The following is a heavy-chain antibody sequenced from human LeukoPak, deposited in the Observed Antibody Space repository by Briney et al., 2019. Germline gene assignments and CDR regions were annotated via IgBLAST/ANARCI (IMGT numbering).Heavy chain of an antibody. CDR2: IYHSGST. CDR1: GYSISSGYY. CDR3: ARKKIGGVIILFDY. Sequence: PSETLSLTCTVSGYSISSGYYWGWIRQPPGKGLEWIGSIYHSGSTYYNPSLKSRVTISVDTSKNQFSLKLSSVTAADTAVYYCARKKIGGVIILFDYWGQGTLVTVSS. V-gene: IGHV4-38-2*02. J-gene: IGHJ4*02. D-gene: IGHD3-16*02.